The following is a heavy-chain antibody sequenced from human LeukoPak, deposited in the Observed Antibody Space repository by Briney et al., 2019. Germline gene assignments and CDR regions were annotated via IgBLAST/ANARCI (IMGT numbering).Heavy chain of an antibody. CDR1: GFTFSSYD. CDR2: IGTAGDT. V-gene: IGHV3-13*01. Sequence: PGGSLRLSCAASGFTFSSYDMHWVRQATGKGLEWVSAIGTAGDTYYPGSVKGRFTISRENAKNFLYLQMNSLRAGDTAVYYCARGTAYYGSGSLPDYWGQGTLVTVSS. J-gene: IGHJ4*02. D-gene: IGHD3-10*01. CDR3: ARGTAYYGSGSLPDY.